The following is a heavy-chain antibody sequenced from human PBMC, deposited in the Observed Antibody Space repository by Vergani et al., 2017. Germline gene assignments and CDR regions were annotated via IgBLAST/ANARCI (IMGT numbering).Heavy chain of an antibody. CDR1: GGSISSYY. V-gene: IGHV4-59*01. J-gene: IGHJ4*02. Sequence: QLQLQESGPGLVKPSETLSLTCTVSGGSISSYYWSWIRQPPGKGLEWIGYIYYSGSTNYNPSLKSRVTISVDTSKNQFSLKLSSVTAADTAVYYCARAYYYDSSGYYFDYWGQGTLVTVSS. D-gene: IGHD3-22*01. CDR2: IYYSGST. CDR3: ARAYYYDSSGYYFDY.